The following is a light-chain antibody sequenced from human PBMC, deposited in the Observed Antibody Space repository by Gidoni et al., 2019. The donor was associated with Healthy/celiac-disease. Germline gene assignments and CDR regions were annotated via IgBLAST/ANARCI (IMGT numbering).Light chain of an antibody. J-gene: IGKJ5*01. CDR3: QQYNNWPPIT. CDR2: GAS. V-gene: IGKV3-15*01. Sequence: EIVMTQSPATLSVSPGERATLPCRASQSVSSNLAWYQQKPGQAPRLLIYGASTRATGIPARFSGGESGTEFTLTISSLQSEDFAVYCCQQYNNWPPITFGQGTRLEIK. CDR1: QSVSSN.